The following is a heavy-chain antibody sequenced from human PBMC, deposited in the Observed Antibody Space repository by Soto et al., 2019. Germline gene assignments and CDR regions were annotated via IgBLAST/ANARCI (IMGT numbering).Heavy chain of an antibody. CDR2: ISSSSSYI. Sequence: EVQLVESGGGLVKPGGSLRLSCAASGFTFSSYSMNWVRQAPGKGLEWVSSISSSSSYIYYADSVKGRFTISRDNAKNSLYLQMNSLRAEDTAVYYCARDVGDGDYPDYYMDVWGKGTTVTVSS. V-gene: IGHV3-21*01. D-gene: IGHD4-17*01. CDR3: ARDVGDGDYPDYYMDV. J-gene: IGHJ6*03. CDR1: GFTFSSYS.